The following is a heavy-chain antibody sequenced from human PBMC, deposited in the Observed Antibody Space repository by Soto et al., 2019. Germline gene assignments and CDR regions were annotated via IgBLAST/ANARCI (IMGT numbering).Heavy chain of an antibody. CDR3: ATENSSSSYFDY. CDR2: IYHSGST. Sequence: PSETLSLTCAVSGGSISSGGYSWSWIRQPPGKGLEWIGYIYHSGSTYYNPSLKSRVTISVDRSKNQFSLKLSSVTAADTAVYYCATENSSSSYFDYWGQGTLVTVSS. CDR1: GGSISSGGYS. D-gene: IGHD6-6*01. V-gene: IGHV4-30-2*01. J-gene: IGHJ4*02.